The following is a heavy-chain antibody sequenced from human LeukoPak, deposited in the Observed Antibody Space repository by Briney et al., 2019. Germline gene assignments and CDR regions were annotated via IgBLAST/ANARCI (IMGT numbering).Heavy chain of an antibody. CDR2: IFSNGDT. CDR1: EFTVSRNY. V-gene: IGHV3-53*01. CDR3: SRRFDC. J-gene: IGHJ4*02. Sequence: GGSLRLSCTASEFTVSRNYMLWVRQAPGKGLEWVSLIFSNGDTHYADSVKGRFTISRDNAKNSLDLQMNSLRDEDTAVYYCSRRFDCWGQGTLVTVSS.